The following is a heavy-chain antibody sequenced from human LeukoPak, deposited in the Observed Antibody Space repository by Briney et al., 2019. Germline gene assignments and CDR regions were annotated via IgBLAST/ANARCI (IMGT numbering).Heavy chain of an antibody. D-gene: IGHD1-26*01. CDR2: ISYDGSNK. Sequence: GGSLRLSCAASGFTFSSYAMSWVRQAPGKGLEWVAVISYDGSNKYYADSVKGRFTISRDNSKNTLYLQMNSLRAEDTAVYYCAKEKEWGGTLDYWGQGTLVTVSS. J-gene: IGHJ4*02. CDR3: AKEKEWGGTLDY. V-gene: IGHV3-30*18. CDR1: GFTFSSYA.